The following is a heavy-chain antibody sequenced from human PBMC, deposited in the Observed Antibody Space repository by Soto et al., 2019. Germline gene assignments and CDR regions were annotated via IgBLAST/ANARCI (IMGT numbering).Heavy chain of an antibody. CDR2: INPKSGDT. J-gene: IGHJ6*02. D-gene: IGHD2-15*01. Sequence: AASVKVSCKASEYTFIGFHLHWVRQAPGQGLEWMGWINPKSGDTKYAQKFQGRVTLTRDTSISTGYMELSRLESNDTAVYYCAKGLRTVGHCTGGSCYDGMDVWGQGTTVTVSS. CDR1: EYTFIGFH. CDR3: AKGLRTVGHCTGGSCYDGMDV. V-gene: IGHV1-2*02.